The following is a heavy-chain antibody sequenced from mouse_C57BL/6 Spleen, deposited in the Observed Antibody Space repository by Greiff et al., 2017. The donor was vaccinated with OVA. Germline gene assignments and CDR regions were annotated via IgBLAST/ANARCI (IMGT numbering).Heavy chain of an antibody. D-gene: IGHD2-2*01. V-gene: IGHV2-2*01. CDR1: GFSLTSYG. J-gene: IGHJ4*01. CDR2: IWSGGRT. CDR3: ARKKEYGYDGGYYYAMDY. Sequence: QVQLQQSGPGLVQPSQSLSITCTVSGFSLTSYGVHWVRQSPGKGLEWLGVIWSGGRTDYNAAFISSLSISKDNSKSQVFFKMNRLQADDTAIYYCARKKEYGYDGGYYYAMDYWGQGTSVTVSS.